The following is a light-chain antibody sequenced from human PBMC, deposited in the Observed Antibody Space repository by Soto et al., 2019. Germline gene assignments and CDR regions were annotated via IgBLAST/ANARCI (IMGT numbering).Light chain of an antibody. CDR3: QQYNNWPRGT. CDR2: GAS. Sequence: EIVMTQSAASLSVSPGERATLSYRASQSVSSNLAWYQQKPGQAPRLLIYGASTRATGIPARFSGSGSGTEFTLTISSLQSEDFAVYYCQQYNNWPRGTFGQGTKLEIK. V-gene: IGKV3-15*01. CDR1: QSVSSN. J-gene: IGKJ2*02.